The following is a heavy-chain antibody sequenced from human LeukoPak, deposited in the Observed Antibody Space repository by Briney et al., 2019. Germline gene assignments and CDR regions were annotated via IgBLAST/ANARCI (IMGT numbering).Heavy chain of an antibody. J-gene: IGHJ3*02. Sequence: GGSLRLSCAASGFTVSNNYMSWVRQAPGKGLEWVSVIYSGGSTYYADSVKGRFTISRDNSKNTLYLQMNSLRAEDTAVYYCARGYYGSGSYGTNAFDIWGQGTMVTVSS. CDR3: ARGYYGSGSYGTNAFDI. CDR1: GFTVSNNY. D-gene: IGHD3-10*01. V-gene: IGHV3-53*01. CDR2: IYSGGST.